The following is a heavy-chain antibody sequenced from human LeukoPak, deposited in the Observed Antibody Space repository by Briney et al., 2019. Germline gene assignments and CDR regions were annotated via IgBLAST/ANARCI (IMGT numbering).Heavy chain of an antibody. V-gene: IGHV3-15*01. D-gene: IGHD3-22*01. CDR2: IKSKTDGGTT. CDR1: GFTFSNAW. J-gene: IGHJ6*02. Sequence: GGSLRLSCAASGFTFSNAWMSWVRQAPGKGLEWVGRIKSKTDGGTTDYAAPVKGRFTISRDNSKNTLYLQMNSLRAEDTAVYYCARERVDSSGYNYYYGMDVWGQGTTVTVSS. CDR3: ARERVDSSGYNYYYGMDV.